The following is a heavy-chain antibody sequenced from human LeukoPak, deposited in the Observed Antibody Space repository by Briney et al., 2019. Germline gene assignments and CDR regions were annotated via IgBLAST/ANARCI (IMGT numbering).Heavy chain of an antibody. V-gene: IGHV4-30-4*08. D-gene: IGHD3-10*01. CDR2: IYYSGNT. CDR3: ARDRKYGSESLRRLDY. J-gene: IGHJ4*02. CDR1: GGSISSGGYY. Sequence: PSQTLSLTCTVSGGSISSGGYYWSWFRQHPGKGLEWIGYIYYSGNTYYNPSLKSRVTISVDTSKNQFSLKLSSVTVADTAVYYCARDRKYGSESLRRLDYWGQGTLVTVSS.